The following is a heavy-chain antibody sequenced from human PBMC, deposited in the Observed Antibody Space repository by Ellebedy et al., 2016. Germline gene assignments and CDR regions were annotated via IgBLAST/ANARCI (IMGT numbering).Heavy chain of an antibody. CDR3: ARRPSYEDDAFDI. J-gene: IGHJ3*02. CDR2: IYPGDSDT. D-gene: IGHD5-12*01. V-gene: IGHV5-51*01. Sequence: ASVKVSCKGSGYSFTSYWIGWVRQMPGKGLEWMGIIYPGDSDTRYSPSFQGQVTISDDKSISTAYLHWNSLKASDTAMYYCARRPSYEDDAFDIWGQGTMVTVSS. CDR1: GYSFTSYW.